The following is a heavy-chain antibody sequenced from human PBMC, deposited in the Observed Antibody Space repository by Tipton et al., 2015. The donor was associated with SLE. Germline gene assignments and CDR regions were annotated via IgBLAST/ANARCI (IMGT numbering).Heavy chain of an antibody. CDR1: GYTFTSYD. Sequence: QVQLVQSGAEVKKPGASVKVSCKASGYTFTSYDINWVRQATGQGLEWMGWISAYNGNTNYAQKLQGRVTMTTDTSTSTAYMELRSLRSDDPAVYYVASIVRGGYSRGSVYWGQGTLVIVSS. V-gene: IGHV1-18*01. CDR3: ASIVRGGYSRGSVY. CDR2: ISAYNGNT. D-gene: IGHD4-23*01. J-gene: IGHJ4*02.